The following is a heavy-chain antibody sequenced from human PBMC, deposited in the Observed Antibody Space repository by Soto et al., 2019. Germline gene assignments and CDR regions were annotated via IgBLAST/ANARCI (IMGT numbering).Heavy chain of an antibody. V-gene: IGHV4-31*03. Sequence: QVQLQESGPGLVKPSQTLSLTCTVSGGSISSGGYYWSWIRQHPGKGLEWIGYIYYSGSTYYNPSPTSRVTKAVDTSKNQFSPMLSSVTAADTAVYYCASRQHSSSWYSWYFDLWGRGTLVTVSS. CDR3: ASRQHSSSWYSWYFDL. J-gene: IGHJ2*01. CDR2: IYYSGST. D-gene: IGHD6-13*01. CDR1: GGSISSGGYY.